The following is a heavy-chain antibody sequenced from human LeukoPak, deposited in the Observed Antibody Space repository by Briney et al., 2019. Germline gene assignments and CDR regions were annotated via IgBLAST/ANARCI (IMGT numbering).Heavy chain of an antibody. D-gene: IGHD3-9*01. CDR3: ARDGDTYYDILTGSPDYGSVDY. CDR2: ISSSGSTI. CDR1: GFTFSDYY. Sequence: GGSLRLSCAASGFTFSDYYMSWIRQAPGKGLEWVSYISSSGSTIYYADSVKGRFTISRDNAKNSLYLQMNSLRAEDTAVYYCARDGDTYYDILTGSPDYGSVDYWGQGTLVTVSS. V-gene: IGHV3-11*01. J-gene: IGHJ4*02.